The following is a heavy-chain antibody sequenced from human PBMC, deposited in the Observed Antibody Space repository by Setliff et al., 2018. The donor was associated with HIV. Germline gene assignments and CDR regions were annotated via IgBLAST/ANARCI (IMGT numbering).Heavy chain of an antibody. CDR1: GDSITRGGYY. J-gene: IGHJ4*02. D-gene: IGHD1-1*01. Sequence: SETLSLTCAVSGDSITRGGYYWSWIRQFAGKGLEWIADIYYSGRTNYNPSLKSRLTVSIDTSKNQFSLKLNAVTAADTAVYYCARRPPLTTGREYYFDFWGQGTLVTVSS. CDR2: IYYSGRT. CDR3: ARRPPLTTGREYYFDF. V-gene: IGHV4-31*11.